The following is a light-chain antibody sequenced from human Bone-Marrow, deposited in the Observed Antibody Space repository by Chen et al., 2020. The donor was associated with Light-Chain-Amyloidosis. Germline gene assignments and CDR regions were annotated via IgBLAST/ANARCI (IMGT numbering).Light chain of an antibody. CDR1: QTISSNY. CDR3: QQYGTSPLT. V-gene: IGKV3-20*01. CDR2: GSS. Sequence: IVLTQPPGPLSLSPGEGANLSCRASQTISSNYLTWYQQKFGQAPRLLIYGSSSRATGIPDRFTGSGSGTDFTLTINRLEPEDFAMYYCQQYGTSPLTVGGGTKVEI. J-gene: IGKJ4*01.